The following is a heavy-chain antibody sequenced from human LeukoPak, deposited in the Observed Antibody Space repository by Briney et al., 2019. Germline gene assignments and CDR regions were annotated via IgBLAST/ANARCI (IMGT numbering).Heavy chain of an antibody. CDR2: MNPNSGNT. CDR1: GYTFTSYD. D-gene: IGHD3-3*01. V-gene: IGHV1-8*01. Sequence: ASVKVSCKASGYTFTSYDINWVRQATGQGLEWMGWMNPNSGNTGYAQKFQGRVTMTRNTSISTAYMELSSLRSEDTAVYYCARGSRITIFGVVIRGHNWFDPWGQGALVTVSS. J-gene: IGHJ5*02. CDR3: ARGSRITIFGVVIRGHNWFDP.